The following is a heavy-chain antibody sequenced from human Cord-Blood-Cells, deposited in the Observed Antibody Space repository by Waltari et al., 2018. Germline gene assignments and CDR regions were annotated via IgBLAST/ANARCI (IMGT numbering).Heavy chain of an antibody. Sequence: QVQLQQWGAGLLKPSETLSLTCAVYGGSFSGYYWSWIRQPPGKGLEWIGEINHSGSTNYNPSLKSRVTISVDTSKNQFSLKLSSVTAADTAVYYCARRAAAIYWCQGTLVTVSS. CDR3: ARRAAAIY. J-gene: IGHJ4*02. V-gene: IGHV4-34*01. D-gene: IGHD2-2*01. CDR1: GGSFSGYY. CDR2: INHSGST.